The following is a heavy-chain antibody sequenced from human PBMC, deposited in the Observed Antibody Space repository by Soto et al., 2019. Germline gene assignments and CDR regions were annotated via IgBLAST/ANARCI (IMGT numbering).Heavy chain of an antibody. V-gene: IGHV4-39*07. CDR1: GGSVSNSQYF. CDR2: ISHSGSA. J-gene: IGHJ5*02. D-gene: IGHD2-2*01. Sequence: SETLSLTCTVSGGSVSNSQYFWVWLRQPPGKGLEWIGTISHSGSARYNPSLKSPVTISVDTSKNQFSLKLPSVTAADTAVYYCARGKVMIDIVVVPAASNPYWFDPWGQGTLVTVSS. CDR3: ARGKVMIDIVVVPAASNPYWFDP.